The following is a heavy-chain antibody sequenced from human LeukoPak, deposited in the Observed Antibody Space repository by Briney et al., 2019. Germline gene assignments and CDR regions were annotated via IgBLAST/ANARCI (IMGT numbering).Heavy chain of an antibody. Sequence: GGSLRLSCAASGFTFSSYGMHWVRQAPGKGLEWVAFIRYDGSNKYYADSVKGRFTISRDNSKNTLYLQMNSLRAEDTAVYYCAKDFGDYDFWSGYYTNDYWGQGTLVTVS. V-gene: IGHV3-30*02. CDR3: AKDFGDYDFWSGYYTNDY. D-gene: IGHD3-3*01. CDR2: IRYDGSNK. CDR1: GFTFSSYG. J-gene: IGHJ4*02.